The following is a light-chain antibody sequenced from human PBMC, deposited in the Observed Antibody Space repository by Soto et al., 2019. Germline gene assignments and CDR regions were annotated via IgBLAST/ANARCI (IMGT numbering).Light chain of an antibody. V-gene: IGLV2-14*01. CDR3: NSYTSSSTLYV. Sequence: HSALTQPASVSGSPGQSITISCTGTSSDIGTYNYVSWYQQHPGKAPKLMLYEVSNRPSGVSNRFFGSKSGNTASLTISGLQAEDEADYFCNSYTSSSTLYVFGTGTKVTVL. J-gene: IGLJ1*01. CDR1: SSDIGTYNY. CDR2: EVS.